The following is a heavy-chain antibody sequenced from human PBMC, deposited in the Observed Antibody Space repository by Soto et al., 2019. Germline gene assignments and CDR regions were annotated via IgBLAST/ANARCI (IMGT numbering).Heavy chain of an antibody. Sequence: SETLSLTCIVSGGSISTYYWSWIRQSAGKGLGWVGRIYGSGITNNNPSLKSRVTMSLGTSKNQGSLRLSSETAANTAVYYWAGDVARRGGGFEIWGQGTMVTVSS. CDR1: GGSISTYY. J-gene: IGHJ3*02. D-gene: IGHD2-15*01. CDR2: IYGSGIT. CDR3: AGDVARRGGGFEI. V-gene: IGHV4-4*07.